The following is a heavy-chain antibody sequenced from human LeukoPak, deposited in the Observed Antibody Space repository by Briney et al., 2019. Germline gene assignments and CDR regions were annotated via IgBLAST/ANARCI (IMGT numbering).Heavy chain of an antibody. J-gene: IGHJ4*02. D-gene: IGHD6-13*01. Sequence: GGSLRPSCAASGFTFDDYTMHWVRQAPGKGLEWVSLISWDGGSTYYADSVKGRFTISRDNSKNSLYLQMNSLRTEDTALYYCAKDLAGVIAAAGIFDYWGQGTLVTVSS. CDR3: AKDLAGVIAAAGIFDY. CDR1: GFTFDDYT. CDR2: ISWDGGST. V-gene: IGHV3-43*01.